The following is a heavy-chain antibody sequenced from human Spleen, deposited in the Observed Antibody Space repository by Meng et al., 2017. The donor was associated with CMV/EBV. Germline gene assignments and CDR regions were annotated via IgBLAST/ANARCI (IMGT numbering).Heavy chain of an antibody. CDR3: ARLTIFGVVNYYYYGMDV. D-gene: IGHD3-3*01. Sequence: SETLSLTCTVSGGSISSSSYYWGWIRQPPGKGLEWIGSIYYSGSTYYNPSLKGRVTISVDTSKNQFSLKLSSVTAADTAVYYCARLTIFGVVNYYYYGMDVWGQGTTVTVSS. CDR1: GGSISSSSYY. CDR2: IYYSGST. J-gene: IGHJ6*02. V-gene: IGHV4-39*07.